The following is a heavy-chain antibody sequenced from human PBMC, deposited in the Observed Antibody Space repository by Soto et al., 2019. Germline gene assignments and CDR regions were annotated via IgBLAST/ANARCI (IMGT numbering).Heavy chain of an antibody. V-gene: IGHV1-3*01. J-gene: IGHJ5*01. Sequence: ASVNVSCKASGYTFTSYAMHWVRQAPGQRLEWMGWINAGNGNTKYSQKFQGRVTITRDTSASTAYMELCSLSSEDTAVYYCARDQDAWIPGWRAWFDSWGQGTLVTVS. CDR2: INAGNGNT. D-gene: IGHD6-19*01. CDR1: GYTFTSYA. CDR3: ARDQDAWIPGWRAWFDS.